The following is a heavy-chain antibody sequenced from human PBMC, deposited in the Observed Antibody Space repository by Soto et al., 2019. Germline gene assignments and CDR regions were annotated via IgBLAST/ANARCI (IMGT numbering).Heavy chain of an antibody. J-gene: IGHJ3*01. Sequence: GGSLRLSCAASKFTFSYYGMHWVRQAPGKGLEWVAVISYEGSNKYYADPVKGRFTISRDNSKNTLYLEMNSLRTEDTAVYYCAKPISISGVIIDAFDVWGQGTMVTVS. CDR1: KFTFSYYG. D-gene: IGHD3-3*01. CDR2: ISYEGSNK. V-gene: IGHV3-30*18. CDR3: AKPISISGVIIDAFDV.